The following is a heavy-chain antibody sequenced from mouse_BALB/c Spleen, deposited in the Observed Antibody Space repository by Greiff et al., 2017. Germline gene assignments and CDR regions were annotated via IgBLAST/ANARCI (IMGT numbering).Heavy chain of an antibody. D-gene: IGHD2-10*02. J-gene: IGHJ4*01. CDR2: IYPYNGGT. CDR1: GYTFTDYN. V-gene: IGHV1S29*02. Sequence: EVKLMESGPELVKPGASVKISCKASGYTFTDYNMHWVKQSHGKSLEWIGYIYPYNGGTGYNQKFKSKATLTVDNSSSTAYMELRSLTSEDSAVYYCARLGGYGNYDYAMDYWGQGTSVTVSS. CDR3: ARLGGYGNYDYAMDY.